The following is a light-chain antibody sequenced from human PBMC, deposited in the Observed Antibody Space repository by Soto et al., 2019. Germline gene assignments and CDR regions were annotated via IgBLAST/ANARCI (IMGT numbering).Light chain of an antibody. Sequence: QSVLTQPPSVSGAPGQRVTISCAGSSSSIGAGYDVHWYQQLPGAAAKHLIYANSNRPSGVPDRFSCSKSGTSASLAITWLKAEDEADYYCQSYDSSLYGYVFGSGTKVTVL. CDR3: QSYDSSLYGYV. CDR1: SSSIGAGYD. J-gene: IGLJ1*01. V-gene: IGLV1-40*01. CDR2: ANS.